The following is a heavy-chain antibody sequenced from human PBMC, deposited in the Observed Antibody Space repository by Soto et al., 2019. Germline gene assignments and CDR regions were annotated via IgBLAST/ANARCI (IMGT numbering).Heavy chain of an antibody. Sequence: QVQLVQSGAEVKKPGASVKVSCKASGYTFTSYGISWVRQAPGQGLEWMGWISAYNGNTNYAQKLQGRVTMTKDTSTSTAYMELRSLRSDDTAVYYCARGGDCSGGSCYSEYYYGMDVWGQGTTVTVSS. CDR1: GYTFTSYG. V-gene: IGHV1-18*01. D-gene: IGHD2-15*01. CDR2: ISAYNGNT. J-gene: IGHJ6*02. CDR3: ARGGDCSGGSCYSEYYYGMDV.